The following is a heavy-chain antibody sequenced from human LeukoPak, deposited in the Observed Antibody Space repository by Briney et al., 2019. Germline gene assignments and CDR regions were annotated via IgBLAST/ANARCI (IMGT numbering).Heavy chain of an antibody. V-gene: IGHV4-4*02. CDR1: GGSISSSNW. Sequence: PSETLSLTCAVSGGSISSSNWWSWVRQPPGKGLEWIGEIYHSGSTNYNPSLKSRVTISVDKSKNQFSLKLSSVTAADTAVYYCARGGCSGGSCYAFDIWGQGTMVTVSS. CDR2: IYHSGST. CDR3: ARGGCSGGSCYAFDI. J-gene: IGHJ3*02. D-gene: IGHD2-15*01.